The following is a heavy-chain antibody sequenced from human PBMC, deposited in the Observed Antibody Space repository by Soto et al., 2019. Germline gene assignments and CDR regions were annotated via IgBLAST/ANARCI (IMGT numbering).Heavy chain of an antibody. J-gene: IGHJ4*02. CDR1: GFTFSSYA. V-gene: IGHV3-30-3*01. CDR2: ISYDGSNK. CDR3: ARVKAMGTKRFYFDY. Sequence: GGSLRLSCAASGFTFSSYAMHWVRQAPGKGLEWVAVISYDGSNKYYADSVKGRFTISRDNSKNTLYLQMNSLRAEDTAVYYCARVKAMGTKRFYFDYWGQGTLVTVS. D-gene: IGHD5-18*01.